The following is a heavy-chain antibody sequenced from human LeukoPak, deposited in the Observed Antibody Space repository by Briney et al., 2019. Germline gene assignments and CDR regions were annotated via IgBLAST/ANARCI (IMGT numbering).Heavy chain of an antibody. CDR1: GYTFPYYD. J-gene: IGHJ4*02. D-gene: IGHD3-16*01. CDR3: ARGSWGVNDY. V-gene: IGHV1-8*01. CDR2: MNPNSGNT. Sequence: ASVKVSCQASGYTFPYYDINRVRQASGQGLEWMGWMNPNSGNTGYAQKFQGRITMTRNTSISTAYMELSSLRSEDTAVYYCARGSWGVNDYWGQGTLVTVPS.